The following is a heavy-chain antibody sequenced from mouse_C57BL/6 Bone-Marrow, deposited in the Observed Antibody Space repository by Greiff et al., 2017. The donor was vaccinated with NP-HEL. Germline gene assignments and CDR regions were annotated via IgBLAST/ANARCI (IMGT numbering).Heavy chain of an antibody. CDR3: ASSTDYDGSGYEDY. CDR1: GFTIKNTY. J-gene: IGHJ3*01. D-gene: IGHD1-1*01. CDR2: IDPANGNT. Sequence: EVQLQQSVAELVRPGASVKLSCTASGFTIKNTYMHWVKQRPEQGLEWIGRIDPANGNTKYAPKFKGKATLTADTSSNTAYMQLSSLTSEDTANYYGASSTDYDGSGYEDYGGQGTVVTVSA. V-gene: IGHV14-3*01.